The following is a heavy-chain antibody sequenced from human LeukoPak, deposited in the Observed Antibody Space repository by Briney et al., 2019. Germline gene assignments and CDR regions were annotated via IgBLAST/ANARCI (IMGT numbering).Heavy chain of an antibody. CDR1: GFTFSSYE. CDR2: ISSSGSTI. CDR3: ARKSNYYDSSGYCY. D-gene: IGHD3-22*01. Sequence: PGGSLRLSCAASGFTFSSYEMNWVRQAPGKGLEWVSYISSSGSTIYYADSVKGRFTISRDNAKNSLYLQMNSLRSDDTAVYYCARKSNYYDSSGYCYWGQGTLVTVSS. V-gene: IGHV3-48*03. J-gene: IGHJ4*02.